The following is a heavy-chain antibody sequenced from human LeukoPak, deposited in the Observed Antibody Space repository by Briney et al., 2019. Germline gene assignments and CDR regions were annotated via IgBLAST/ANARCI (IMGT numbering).Heavy chain of an antibody. CDR3: ARGTTGAYFGTPPYFDF. V-gene: IGHV4-59*01. CDR2: IYYSGST. CDR1: GASINGYY. Sequence: KASETLSLTCSVSGASINGYYRSWIRQPPGKGLECIGYIYYSGSTNYNPSLESRLTISLDTSRNQFSLRLRSVTAADTAVYFCARGTTGAYFGTPPYFDFWGQGSLVTVSS. D-gene: IGHD7-27*01. J-gene: IGHJ4*02.